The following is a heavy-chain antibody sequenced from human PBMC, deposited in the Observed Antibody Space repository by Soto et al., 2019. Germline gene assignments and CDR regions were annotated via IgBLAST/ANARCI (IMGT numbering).Heavy chain of an antibody. J-gene: IGHJ4*02. D-gene: IGHD1-26*01. V-gene: IGHV1-3*04. CDR2: LNTGNGNT. CDR1: GYTFTSYS. Sequence: QVQLVQSGAGVKKPGASVKVSCEASGYTFTSYSMHWVRQAPGQRLEWMGWLNTGNGNTKYSQNFQGRVTITRDTSASTAYMELSSLRSEDTAIYYCARLSSGSYDYWGQGSLVTVSS. CDR3: ARLSSGSYDY.